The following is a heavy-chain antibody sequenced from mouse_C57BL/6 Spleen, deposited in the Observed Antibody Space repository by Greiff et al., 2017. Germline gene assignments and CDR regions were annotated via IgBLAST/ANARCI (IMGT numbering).Heavy chain of an antibody. J-gene: IGHJ2*01. V-gene: IGHV5-4*01. CDR2: ISDGGSYT. Sequence: DVQLQESGGGLVKPGGSLKLSCAASGFTFSSYAMSWVRQTPEKRLEWVATISDGGSYTYYPDNVKGRFTISRDNAKNNLYLQMSHLKSEDTAMYYCARPYDYDAGYYFDYWGQGTTLTVSS. CDR1: GFTFSSYA. D-gene: IGHD2-4*01. CDR3: ARPYDYDAGYYFDY.